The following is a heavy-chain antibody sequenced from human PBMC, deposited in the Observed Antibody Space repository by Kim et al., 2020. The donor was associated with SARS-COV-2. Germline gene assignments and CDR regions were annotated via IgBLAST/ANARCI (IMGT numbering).Heavy chain of an antibody. Sequence: WGSLRLSCAASGFTFSSYAMSWVRQAPGKGLEWVSGISGSGGSTYYGDYVTGRFIISRDNSKNMLNLQMNILSAADTAVYYCANVYLLSSCCWEGDSW. J-gene: IGHJ5*01. CDR2: ISGSGGST. V-gene: IGHV3-23*01. CDR1: GFTFSSYA. CDR3: ANVYLLSSCCWEGDS. D-gene: IGHD6-19*01.